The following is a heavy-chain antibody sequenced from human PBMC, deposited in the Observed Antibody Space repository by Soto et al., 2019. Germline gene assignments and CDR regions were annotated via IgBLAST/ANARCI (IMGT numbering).Heavy chain of an antibody. J-gene: IGHJ2*01. Sequence: GGSLRLSCAASGFIFNNFPMSWVRQAPGKGLEWVSTLGGGGGTIYDASSVKGRFTISGDNSKNTLYLQMNSLRVEDTAVYYCAKAPYCGGGICYSDWFFDLWGRGTLVTVSS. V-gene: IGHV3-23*01. D-gene: IGHD2-15*01. CDR3: AKAPYCGGGICYSDWFFDL. CDR2: LGGGGGTI. CDR1: GFIFNNFP.